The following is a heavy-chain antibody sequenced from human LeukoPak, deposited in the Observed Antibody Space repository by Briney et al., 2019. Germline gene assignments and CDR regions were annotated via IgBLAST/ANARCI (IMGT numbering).Heavy chain of an antibody. J-gene: IGHJ4*02. V-gene: IGHV3-23*01. D-gene: IGHD6-13*01. CDR1: GFTFSSYA. CDR2: ISGSGGST. Sequence: GGSLRLSCAASGFTFSSYAMSWVRQAPGKGLEWVSAISGSGGSTYYADSVKGRFTISRDNSKNTLFLQMNSLRAEDTAVYFCAKIGAEAGTPYWGQGTLVTVSS. CDR3: AKIGAEAGTPY.